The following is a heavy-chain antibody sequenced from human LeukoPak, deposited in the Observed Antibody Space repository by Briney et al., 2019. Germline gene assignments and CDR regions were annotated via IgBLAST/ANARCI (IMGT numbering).Heavy chain of an antibody. CDR1: GFTFSSYD. CDR3: ARGLFTDAFDI. J-gene: IGHJ3*02. V-gene: IGHV3-13*01. CDR2: IGTAGDT. Sequence: GGSLRLSCAASGFTFSSYDMHWVRQATGKGLVWVSAIGTAGDTYYPGSVKGRFTISRENAKNSLYLQMNSLRAGDTAVYYCARGLFTDAFDIWGQGTMVTVSS. D-gene: IGHD3-22*01.